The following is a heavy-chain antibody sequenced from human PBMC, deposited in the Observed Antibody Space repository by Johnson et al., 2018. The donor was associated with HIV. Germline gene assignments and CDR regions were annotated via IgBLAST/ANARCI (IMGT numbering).Heavy chain of an antibody. J-gene: IGHJ3*02. CDR3: AREGGIRGPSPVDAFDI. CDR1: GFTFSYYG. CDR2: TRYDGSDE. D-gene: IGHD3-16*01. Sequence: QMLLVESGGGVVQPGGSLRLSCATSGFTFSYYGLHWVRQAPGVGLEWVAFTRYDGSDEFYADSVKGRFTISRDTSKNTLYLQMNNLRAEDTAVYYCAREGGIRGPSPVDAFDIWGQGTMVTVSS. V-gene: IGHV3-30*02.